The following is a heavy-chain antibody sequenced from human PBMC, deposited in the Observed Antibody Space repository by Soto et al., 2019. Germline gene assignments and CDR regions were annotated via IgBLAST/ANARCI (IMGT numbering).Heavy chain of an antibody. J-gene: IGHJ4*02. V-gene: IGHV1-8*01. D-gene: IGHD1-1*01. CDR3: ASDKSCGYADY. Sequence: QVQLVQSGAEVKKPGASVKVSCKASGYSFTSYDINWVRQATGQGREWMGWINPNSGNTGYAKKSLGRVTMPRNTSTRKAYTELGALRYENTAVYYCASDKSCGYADYWGQGTRVTVSS. CDR1: GYSFTSYD. CDR2: INPNSGNT.